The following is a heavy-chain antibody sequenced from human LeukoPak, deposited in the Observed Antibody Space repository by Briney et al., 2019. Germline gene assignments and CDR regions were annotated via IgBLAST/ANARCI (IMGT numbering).Heavy chain of an antibody. CDR2: INHSGNT. CDR1: GGSFSVYY. D-gene: IGHD2-21*02. J-gene: IGHJ4*02. V-gene: IGHV4-34*01. CDR3: ARGGFYCGGDCYVDY. Sequence: PSETLSLTCAVYGGSFSVYYWSWIRQPPGKGLEWIGEINHSGNTNYNPSLKSRVTISVDTSKNQFSLKLSSVTAADTAVYYCARGGFYCGGDCYVDYWGQGTLVTASS.